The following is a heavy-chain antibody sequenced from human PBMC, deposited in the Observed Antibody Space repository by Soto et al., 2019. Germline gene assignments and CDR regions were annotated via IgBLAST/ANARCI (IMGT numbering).Heavy chain of an antibody. V-gene: IGHV3-23*01. J-gene: IGHJ4*02. CDR2: ISGSGGST. CDR3: ANVYDSSGYGPFDY. D-gene: IGHD3-22*01. Sequence: PGGSLRLSCAASGFTFSSYAMSWVRQAPGRGLEWVSAISGSGGSTYYADSVKGRFTISRDNSKNTLYLQMNSLRAEDTAVYYCANVYDSSGYGPFDYWGQGTLVTAPQ. CDR1: GFTFSSYA.